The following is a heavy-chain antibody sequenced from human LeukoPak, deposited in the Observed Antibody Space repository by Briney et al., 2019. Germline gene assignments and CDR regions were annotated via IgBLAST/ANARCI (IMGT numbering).Heavy chain of an antibody. Sequence: GESLKISCKGSGYSFTRYWIGWVRQMPGKGLEWMGIIYPGDSDTRYSPSFQGQVTISADKSISTAYLQWSSLKASDTAMYFCARIDSGRNYGMDVWGQGTTVTVSS. CDR3: ARIDSGRNYGMDV. V-gene: IGHV5-51*01. CDR2: IYPGDSDT. D-gene: IGHD3-10*01. J-gene: IGHJ6*02. CDR1: GYSFTRYW.